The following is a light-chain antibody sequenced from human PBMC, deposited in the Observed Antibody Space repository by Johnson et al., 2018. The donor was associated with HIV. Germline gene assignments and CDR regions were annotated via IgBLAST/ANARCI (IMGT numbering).Light chain of an antibody. V-gene: IGLV1-51*02. CDR1: SSNIENYF. J-gene: IGLJ1*01. CDR3: GTWDGSLSAGV. CDR2: EDN. Sequence: QSVLTQPPSLSAAPGQRVSISCSGNSSNIENYFVSWYQQLPGAAPRLLIYEDNKRPSGIPDRFSGSKSGASATLGITGLQTGDEADYYCGTWDGSLSAGVFGTGTKVTVL.